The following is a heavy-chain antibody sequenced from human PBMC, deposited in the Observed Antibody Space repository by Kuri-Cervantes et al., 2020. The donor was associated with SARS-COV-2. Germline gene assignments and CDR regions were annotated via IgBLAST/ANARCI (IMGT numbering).Heavy chain of an antibody. V-gene: IGHV5-10-1*01. CDR3: ARRVAGLKMFDL. CDR1: GYRFTSYW. CDR2: IDPTDSYT. D-gene: IGHD6-19*01. J-gene: IGHJ5*02. Sequence: GESLKIPCMASGYRFTSYWIPWVRQMPGEGPEWMGRIDPTDSYTYYSPSFQGHVTFSTDKTIATAYLRWSSLKASDTAMDFCARRVAGLKMFDLWGQGTPVTVSS.